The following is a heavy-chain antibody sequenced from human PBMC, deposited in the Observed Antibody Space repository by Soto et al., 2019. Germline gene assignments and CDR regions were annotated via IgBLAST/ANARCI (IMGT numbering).Heavy chain of an antibody. CDR3: ARDDGGWGWSSSFDY. V-gene: IGHV3-33*01. CDR2: IWYDGSNK. J-gene: IGHJ4*02. D-gene: IGHD1-26*01. CDR1: GFTFSSYG. Sequence: QVQLVESGGGVVQPGRSLRLSCAASGFTFSSYGMHWVRQAPGKGLEWVAVIWYDGSNKYYADSVKGRFTISRDNSKNTLYLQMNSLRAEDTAVYYCARDDGGWGWSSSFDYWGQGTLVTVSS.